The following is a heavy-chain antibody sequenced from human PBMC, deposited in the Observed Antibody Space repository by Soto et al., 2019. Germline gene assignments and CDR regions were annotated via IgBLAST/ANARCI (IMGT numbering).Heavy chain of an antibody. CDR1: GFSFSSYW. Sequence: XGCLRLSCAACGFSFSSYWMSWVRQAPGKGLEWVANIKQDGSEKYYVDSVKGRFTISRDNAKNSLYPQMNSLRAEDTAVYYCARDFPAGRGYYYYGMDVWAQGTTVTVSS. CDR3: ARDFPAGRGYYYYGMDV. CDR2: IKQDGSEK. J-gene: IGHJ6*02. D-gene: IGHD6-6*01. V-gene: IGHV3-7*01.